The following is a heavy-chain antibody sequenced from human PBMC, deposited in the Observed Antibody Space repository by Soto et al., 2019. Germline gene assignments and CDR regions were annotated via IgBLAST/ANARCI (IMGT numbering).Heavy chain of an antibody. CDR1: GGSFSGYY. D-gene: IGHD2-15*01. J-gene: IGHJ4*02. CDR2: INHSGST. Sequence: SETLSLTCAVYGGSFSGYYWSWIRQPPGKGLEWIGEINHSGSTNYNPSLKSRITISVDTSKNQFSLKLSSGTAADTAVYYCARETTPGYCSGGSRRFRCRYFDYWGQGTLVTVSS. V-gene: IGHV4-34*01. CDR3: ARETTPGYCSGGSRRFRCRYFDY.